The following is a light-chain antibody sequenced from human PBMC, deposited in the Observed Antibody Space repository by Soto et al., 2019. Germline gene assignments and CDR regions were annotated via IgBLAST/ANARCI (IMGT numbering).Light chain of an antibody. CDR3: QQYHMFSLT. CDR1: QSISSW. V-gene: IGKV1-5*03. Sequence: DIQMTQAPSTLSASVGDRVTITCRASQSISSWLAWYQQKPGKAPKLLIQKASNLASGVPSRFSGSGSGTEFTLTISSLQPDDFATYYCQQYHMFSLTFGGGTKVEIK. CDR2: KAS. J-gene: IGKJ4*02.